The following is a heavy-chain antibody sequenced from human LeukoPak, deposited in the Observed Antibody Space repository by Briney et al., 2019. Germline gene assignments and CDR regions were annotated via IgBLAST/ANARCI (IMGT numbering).Heavy chain of an antibody. CDR1: GGPLSSGSYY. D-gene: IGHD6-19*01. Sequence: PSETLSLTCTLSGGPLSSGSYYWSWIRQPPGKGLEWIGYIYYSGSTNYNPSLKSRVTISVDTSKNQFSLKLSSVTAADTAVYYCARAGGSGWPLYYYYYYMDVWGKGTTVTVSS. V-gene: IGHV4-61*01. CDR2: IYYSGST. CDR3: ARAGGSGWPLYYYYYYMDV. J-gene: IGHJ6*03.